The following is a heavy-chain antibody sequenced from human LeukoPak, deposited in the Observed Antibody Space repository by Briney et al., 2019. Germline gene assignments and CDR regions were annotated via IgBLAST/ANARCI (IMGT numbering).Heavy chain of an antibody. D-gene: IGHD6-19*01. J-gene: IGHJ4*02. Sequence: SETLSLTCTVSGGSINSYYWNWIRQPPGKGLEWIAYIYYSGSTNYNPSLKSRVTISVDTSKNQFSLKLSSVTAVDTAVYYCARARIEVTATSFDYWGQGTLVTVCS. CDR3: ARARIEVTATSFDY. CDR2: IYYSGST. CDR1: GGSINSYY. V-gene: IGHV4-59*01.